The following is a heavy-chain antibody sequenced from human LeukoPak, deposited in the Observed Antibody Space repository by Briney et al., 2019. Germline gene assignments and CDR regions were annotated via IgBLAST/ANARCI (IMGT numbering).Heavy chain of an antibody. CDR2: ISAYNGNT. D-gene: IGHD3-10*01. Sequence: GASVKVSCKASGYTFTSYGISWVRQAPGQGLEWMGWISAYNGNTNYAQKLQGRVTMTTDTSTSTAYMELRSLRSDDTAVYYCARAGLLWFGEHMKRLWGQGTLVTVSS. CDR3: ARAGLLWFGEHMKRL. V-gene: IGHV1-18*01. J-gene: IGHJ4*02. CDR1: GYTFTSYG.